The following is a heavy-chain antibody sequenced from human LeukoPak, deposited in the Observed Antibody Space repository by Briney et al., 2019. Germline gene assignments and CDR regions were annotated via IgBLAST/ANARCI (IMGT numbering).Heavy chain of an antibody. V-gene: IGHV3-64D*09. Sequence: GGSLRLSCSTSGFTFSSYAIHWVRQAPGKGLEYVSGISNNGGTTYYADSVKGRFTISRDNSKKTVYLQMSSLRAEVTAVYHCVKDTGYSYGSGDYWGQGTLVTVSS. CDR1: GFTFSSYA. J-gene: IGHJ4*02. CDR3: VKDTGYSYGSGDY. D-gene: IGHD5-18*01. CDR2: ISNNGGTT.